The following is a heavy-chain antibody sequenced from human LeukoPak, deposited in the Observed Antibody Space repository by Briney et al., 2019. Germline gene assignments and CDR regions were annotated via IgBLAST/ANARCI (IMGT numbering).Heavy chain of an antibody. V-gene: IGHV5-10-1*01. CDR1: GYSFTNYW. J-gene: IGHJ3*02. D-gene: IGHD3-10*01. CDR2: IDLDDPYT. Sequence: GESLKISCQGSGYSFTNYWISWVRQMSGKGLEWMGRIDLDDPYTKDSPSFQGHVTISVDNSISTAYMQWSSLKASDTAMYYCARHAGDGGAFDIWGQGTMVTVSS. CDR3: ARHAGDGGAFDI.